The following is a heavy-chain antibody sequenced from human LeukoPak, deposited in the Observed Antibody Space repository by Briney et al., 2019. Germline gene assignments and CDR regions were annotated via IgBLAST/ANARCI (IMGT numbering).Heavy chain of an antibody. CDR2: IYPGDSDT. CDR1: GYSFTSYW. V-gene: IGHV5-51*01. J-gene: IGHJ4*02. D-gene: IGHD3-22*01. Sequence: GESLKISCKGSGYSFTSYWIGWVRQMPGKGLEWMGIIYPGDSDTRYSPSLQGQVTISADKSISTAYLQWSSLKASDTAMYYCARPIYYYDSSGFFDYWGQGTLVTVSS. CDR3: ARPIYYYDSSGFFDY.